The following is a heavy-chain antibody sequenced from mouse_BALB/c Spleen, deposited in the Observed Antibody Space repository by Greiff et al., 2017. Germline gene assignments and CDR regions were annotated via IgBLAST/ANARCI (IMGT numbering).Heavy chain of an antibody. CDR2: IYPGGGYT. D-gene: IGHD4-1*01. V-gene: IGHV1-63*02. Sequence: QVQLQQSGPELVKPGASVKISCKASGYTFTNYWLGWVKQRPGHGLEWIGDIYPGGGYTNYNEKFKGKATLTADTSSSTAYMQLSSLTSEDSAVYFCGREVSGTRGSMDYWGQGTSVTVSS. J-gene: IGHJ4*01. CDR3: GREVSGTRGSMDY. CDR1: GYTFTNYW.